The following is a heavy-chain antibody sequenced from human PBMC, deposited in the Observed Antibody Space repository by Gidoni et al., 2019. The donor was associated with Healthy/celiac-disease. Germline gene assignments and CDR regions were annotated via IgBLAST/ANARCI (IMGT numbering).Heavy chain of an antibody. Sequence: EVQLVESGGGLVKPGGSLRLSCAASGFTFSSYSMNWVRQAPGKGLEWVSSISSSSSYIYYADSVKGRFTISGDNAKNSLYLQMNSLRAEDTAVYYCARAQIVGATTSAMDVWGKGTTVTVSS. J-gene: IGHJ6*03. CDR2: ISSSSSYI. V-gene: IGHV3-21*01. CDR3: ARAQIVGATTSAMDV. D-gene: IGHD1-26*01. CDR1: GFTFSSYS.